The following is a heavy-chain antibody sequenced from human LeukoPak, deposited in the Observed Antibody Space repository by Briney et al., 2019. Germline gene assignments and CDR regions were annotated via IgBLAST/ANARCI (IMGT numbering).Heavy chain of an antibody. CDR3: ARDPTTGTIRWAGVDI. J-gene: IGHJ3*02. CDR2: INPNSGDT. Sequence: GASVKVSCKASEYTFAGYYIHWVRQAPGQGLEWMGWINPNSGDTHYAQKFQGRVTMTRDTSISTAYMELSRLRSDDTAVYYCARDPTTGTIRWAGVDIWGQGTMVTVSS. D-gene: IGHD1-1*01. CDR1: EYTFAGYY. V-gene: IGHV1-2*02.